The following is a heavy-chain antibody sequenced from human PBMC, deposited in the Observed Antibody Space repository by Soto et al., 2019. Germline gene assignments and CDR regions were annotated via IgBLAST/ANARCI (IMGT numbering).Heavy chain of an antibody. D-gene: IGHD4-17*01. J-gene: IGHJ2*01. CDR3: ARLNTGWYFDL. CDR1: GFTSSNFG. CDR2: IWYDGSNE. Sequence: GGSLRLSCAASGFTSSNFGMHWVRQAPGKGLEWVAVIWYDGSNEYYPDSVKGRFTISRDNSKNTLYLQMNSLRAEDTAVYYCARLNTGWYFDLWGRGTLVTVSS. V-gene: IGHV3-33*01.